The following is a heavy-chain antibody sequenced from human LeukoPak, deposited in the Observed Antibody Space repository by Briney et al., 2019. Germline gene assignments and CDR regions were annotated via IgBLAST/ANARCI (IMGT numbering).Heavy chain of an antibody. D-gene: IGHD3-3*01. V-gene: IGHV1-2*02. CDR1: GYTFTGYY. Sequence: ASVKVSCKASGYTFTGYYMHWVRQAPGQGLEGMGWINPNSGGTNYAQKFQGRVTMTRDTSISTAYMELSRLRFDDTAVYYCARIYYDFWSGPYDWGQGTLVTVSS. J-gene: IGHJ4*02. CDR2: INPNSGGT. CDR3: ARIYYDFWSGPYD.